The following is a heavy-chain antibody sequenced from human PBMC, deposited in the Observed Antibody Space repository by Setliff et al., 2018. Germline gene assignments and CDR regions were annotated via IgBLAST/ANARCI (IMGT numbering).Heavy chain of an antibody. D-gene: IGHD3-22*01. Sequence: ETLSLTCAVYGGSFSGYYWSWIRQPPGKGLEWIGEINHSGSTNYNPSLKSRVTISVDTSKNQFSLKLSSVTAADTAVYYCARQEDDSSGYYSTDWGQGTLVTVSS. CDR2: INHSGST. CDR3: ARQEDDSSGYYSTD. CDR1: GGSFSGYY. J-gene: IGHJ4*02. V-gene: IGHV4-34*01.